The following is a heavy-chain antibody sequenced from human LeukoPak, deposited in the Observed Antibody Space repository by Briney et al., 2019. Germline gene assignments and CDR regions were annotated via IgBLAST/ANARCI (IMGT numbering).Heavy chain of an antibody. J-gene: IGHJ5*02. CDR3: AKGGMTTVTTLSGLNWFDP. D-gene: IGHD4-17*01. V-gene: IGHV3-15*01. CDR2: IQSKRDGGTT. CDR1: GFTFSNAW. Sequence: GGSLRLSCATSGFTFSNAWMIWVRQAPGKGLEWVGRIQSKRDGGTTDYAAPVKGRFTISRDDSKNTLYLQMNSLKTEDTAVYYCAKGGMTTVTTLSGLNWFDPWGQGTLVTVSS.